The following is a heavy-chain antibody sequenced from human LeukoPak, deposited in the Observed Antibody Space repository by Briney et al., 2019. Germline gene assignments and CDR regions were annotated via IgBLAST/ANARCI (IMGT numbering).Heavy chain of an antibody. J-gene: IGHJ4*02. CDR2: ISYDGSNK. CDR1: GFTFSSYA. Sequence: GGSLRLSCAASGFTFSSYAMHWVRQAPGKGLEWVAVISYDGSNKYYAGSVKGRFTISRDNSKNTLYLQMNSLRAEDTAVYYCARRSGIAVAGAFDYWGQGTLVTVSS. V-gene: IGHV3-30*04. D-gene: IGHD6-19*01. CDR3: ARRSGIAVAGAFDY.